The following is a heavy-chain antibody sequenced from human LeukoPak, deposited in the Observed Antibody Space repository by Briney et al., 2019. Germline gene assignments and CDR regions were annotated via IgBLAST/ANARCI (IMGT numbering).Heavy chain of an antibody. D-gene: IGHD7-27*01. CDR2: INPISGGT. J-gene: IGHJ4*02. CDR3: ARVNRGSLDY. CDR1: GYTFIDYY. V-gene: IGHV1-2*02. Sequence: ASVKVSCKASGYTFIDYYIHWVRQAPAQGLEWMGWINPISGGTDYPQKFQGRVTMTRDTPISTAYMDLTSLKSDDTAVYYCARVNRGSLDYWGQGALVTVSS.